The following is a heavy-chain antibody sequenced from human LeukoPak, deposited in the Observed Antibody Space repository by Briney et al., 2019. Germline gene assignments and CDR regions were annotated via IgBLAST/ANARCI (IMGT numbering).Heavy chain of an antibody. CDR1: GGTFSSYA. D-gene: IGHD3-22*01. CDR3: ARDYYDSSGYYYGNYYYYYMDV. CDR2: IIPIFGTA. V-gene: IGHV1-69*06. J-gene: IGHJ6*03. Sequence: ASVKVSCKASGGTFSSYAISWVRQAPGQGLEWMGRIIPIFGTANYAQKFQGRVTITADKSTSTAYMELSSLRSEDTAVYYCARDYYDSSGYYYGNYYYYYMDVWGKGTTVTVSS.